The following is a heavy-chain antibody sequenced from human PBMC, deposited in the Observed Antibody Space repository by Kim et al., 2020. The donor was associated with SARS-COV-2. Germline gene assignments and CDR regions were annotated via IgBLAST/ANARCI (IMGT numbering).Heavy chain of an antibody. V-gene: IGHV1-3*01. Sequence: ASVKVSCKASGSAFSNYAVHWVRQAPGQIHEWMGWVNPANGNIKYSQRFQGRNTITSSVSTSYLDPKSLTSEDTAVYYCARSRIPRYSTTWSADYFDYWG. CDR3: ARSRIPRYSTTWSADYFDY. CDR2: VNPANGNI. D-gene: IGHD2-21*01. CDR1: GSAFSNYA. J-gene: IGHJ4*01.